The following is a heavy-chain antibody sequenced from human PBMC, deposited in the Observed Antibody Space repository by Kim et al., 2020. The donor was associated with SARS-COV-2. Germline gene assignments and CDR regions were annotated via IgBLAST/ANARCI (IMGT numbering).Heavy chain of an antibody. V-gene: IGHV3-73*01. CDR2: TP. Sequence: TPAFASSVKGRFTISRDDSKNTAYLQMDSLKTEDTAVYYCTRPGSGRDYWGQGTLVTVSS. CDR3: TRPGSGRDY. D-gene: IGHD2-15*01. J-gene: IGHJ4*02.